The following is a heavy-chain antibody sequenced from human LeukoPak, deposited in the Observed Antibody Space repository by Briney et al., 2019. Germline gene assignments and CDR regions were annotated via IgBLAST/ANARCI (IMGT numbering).Heavy chain of an antibody. J-gene: IGHJ3*02. CDR2: IYHSGST. V-gene: IGHV4-30-2*01. CDR3: ARVGAHDAFDI. D-gene: IGHD3-16*01. Sequence: PSETLSLTCAVSGGSISSGGYSWSWIRQPPGKGLEWIGYIYHSGSTYYNPSLKSRVTISVDRSKNQFSLKLSPVTAADTAVYYCARVGAHDAFDIWGQGTMVTVSS. CDR1: GGSISSGGYS.